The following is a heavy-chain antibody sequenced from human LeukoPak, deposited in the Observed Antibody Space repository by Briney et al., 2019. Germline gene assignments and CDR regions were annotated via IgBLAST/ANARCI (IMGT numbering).Heavy chain of an antibody. Sequence: PGGSLRLSCAASGFTFSSYAMSWVRQAPGKGLEWVSSISSSSSYLYYVDSVKGRFTISRDNAKNSLYLQMNSLRAEDTAVYYCARGRSFPGKVAGLFDYWGQGTLVTVSS. CDR2: ISSSSSYL. CDR3: ARGRSFPGKVAGLFDY. V-gene: IGHV3-21*01. CDR1: GFTFSSYA. J-gene: IGHJ4*02. D-gene: IGHD6-19*01.